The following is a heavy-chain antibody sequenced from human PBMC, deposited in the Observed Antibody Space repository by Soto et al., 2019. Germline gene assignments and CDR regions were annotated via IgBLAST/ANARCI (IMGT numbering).Heavy chain of an antibody. CDR1: GGSIISYY. CDR3: ARIRYLSVHYYYYMDV. V-gene: IGHV4-59*01. D-gene: IGHD3-9*01. Sequence: SETLSLTCTVSGGSIISYYWSWIRQPPGKGLEWIGYIYYSGSTNYNPSLKSRVTISVDTSKNQFSLKLSSVTAADTAVYYCARIRYLSVHYYYYMDVWGKGTTVSVSS. J-gene: IGHJ6*03. CDR2: IYYSGST.